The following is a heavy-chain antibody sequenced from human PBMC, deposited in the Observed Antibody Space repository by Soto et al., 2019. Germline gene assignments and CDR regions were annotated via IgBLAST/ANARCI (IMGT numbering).Heavy chain of an antibody. CDR2: IYYSGST. CDR1: GGSISSYY. V-gene: IGHV4-59*01. Sequence: PSETLSLTCTVSGGSISSYYWSWIRQPPGKGLEWIGYIYYSGSTNYNPSLKSRVTISVDTSKNQFSLKLSSVTAADTAVYYCAREGKQYCSGGSCYIVRSGMDVRRKGTTVTVSS. CDR3: AREGKQYCSGGSCYIVRSGMDV. J-gene: IGHJ6*04. D-gene: IGHD2-15*01.